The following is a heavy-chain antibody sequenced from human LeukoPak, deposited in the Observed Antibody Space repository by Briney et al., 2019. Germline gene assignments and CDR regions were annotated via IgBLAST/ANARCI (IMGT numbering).Heavy chain of an antibody. Sequence: PSQTLSLTCTVSGGSISSGGYYWSWIRQPPGKGLEWIGYIYYSGSTNYNPSLKSRVTISVDTSKNQFSLKLSSVTAADTAVYYCARDRHSSGWYWFDPWGQGTLVTVSS. CDR3: ARDRHSSGWYWFDP. J-gene: IGHJ5*02. CDR1: GGSISSGGYY. D-gene: IGHD6-19*01. CDR2: IYYSGST. V-gene: IGHV4-61*08.